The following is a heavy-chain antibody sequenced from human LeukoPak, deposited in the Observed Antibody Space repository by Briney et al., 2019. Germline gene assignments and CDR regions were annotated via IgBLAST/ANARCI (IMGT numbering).Heavy chain of an antibody. Sequence: GSLRLSCAASGFTFSSYWMHWVRQAPGKGLVWVSRINSDGSSTSYADSVKGRFTISRDNAKNTLYLQMNSLRAEDTAVYYCAREYSSSWDFDYWGQGTLVTVSS. CDR2: INSDGSST. CDR3: AREYSSSWDFDY. V-gene: IGHV3-74*01. J-gene: IGHJ4*02. D-gene: IGHD6-13*01. CDR1: GFTFSSYW.